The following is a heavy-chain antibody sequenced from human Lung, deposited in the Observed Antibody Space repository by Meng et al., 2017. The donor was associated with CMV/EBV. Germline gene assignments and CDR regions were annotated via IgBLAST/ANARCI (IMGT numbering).Heavy chain of an antibody. CDR3: ARSREPVVPAAFDY. J-gene: IGHJ4*02. CDR2: ISYDGSNK. CDR1: GFTFSTYA. V-gene: IGHV3-30*04. D-gene: IGHD2-2*01. Sequence: GGSXRLXCAASGFTFSTYAMHWVRQAPGKGLEWVAVISYDGSNKYYADSVKGRFTISRDNSKNTLYLQMNSLRAEDTAVYYCARSREPVVPAAFDYWGQGXLVTFSS.